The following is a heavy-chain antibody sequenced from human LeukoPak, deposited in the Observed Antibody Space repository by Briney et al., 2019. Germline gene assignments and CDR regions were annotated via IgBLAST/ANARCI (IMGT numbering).Heavy chain of an antibody. J-gene: IGHJ4*02. Sequence: GASVKVSCKASGYTFTAYYMHWVRQAPGQGLEWMGWINPNSGATNYAQKFQGRVTMTRDTSISTAYMELSRLRSDGTAVYYCAPAPDISYYFDYWGQGTLVTVSS. CDR1: GYTFTAYY. V-gene: IGHV1-2*02. D-gene: IGHD2-15*01. CDR2: INPNSGAT. CDR3: APAPDISYYFDY.